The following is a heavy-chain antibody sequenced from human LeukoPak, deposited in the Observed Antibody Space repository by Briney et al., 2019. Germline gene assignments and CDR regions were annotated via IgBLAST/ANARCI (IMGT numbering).Heavy chain of an antibody. V-gene: IGHV4-39*07. CDR1: GGSISSSSYY. Sequence: SETLSLTCTVSGGSISSSSYYWGWIRQPPGKGLEWIGSIYYSGSTYYNPSLKSRVTISVDTSKNQFSLKLSSVTAADTAVYYCARGDYDQLTSAFDAFDIWGQGTMVTVSS. CDR2: IYYSGST. J-gene: IGHJ3*02. CDR3: ARGDYDQLTSAFDAFDI. D-gene: IGHD4-17*01.